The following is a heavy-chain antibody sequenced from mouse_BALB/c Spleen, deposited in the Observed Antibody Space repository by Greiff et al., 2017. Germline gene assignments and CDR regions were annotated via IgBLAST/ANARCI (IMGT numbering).Heavy chain of an antibody. CDR1: GFAFSSYD. J-gene: IGHJ3*01. Sequence: DVHLVESGGGLVKPGGSLKLSCAASGFAFSSYDMSWVRQTPEKRLEWVAYISSGGGSTYYPDTVKGRFTISRDNAKNTLYLQMSSLKSEDTAMYYCARQIEGFAYWGQGTLVTVSA. CDR3: ARQIEGFAY. CDR2: ISSGGGST. V-gene: IGHV5-12-1*01.